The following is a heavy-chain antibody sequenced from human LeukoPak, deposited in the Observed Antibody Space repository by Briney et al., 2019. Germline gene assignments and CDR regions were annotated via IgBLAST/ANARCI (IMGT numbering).Heavy chain of an antibody. D-gene: IGHD4-17*01. J-gene: IGHJ4*02. CDR3: ARDLPDYGDPVPFDY. Sequence: GGSLRLSCVVSGFRLTGVWMNWVRQAPGKGLEWVSVLYSGGNTYYADSVRGRFTISRDNSKNTLYLQMNSLRAEDTAVYYCARDLPDYGDPVPFDYWGQGTLVTVSS. CDR1: GFRLTGVW. CDR2: LYSGGNT. V-gene: IGHV3-53*05.